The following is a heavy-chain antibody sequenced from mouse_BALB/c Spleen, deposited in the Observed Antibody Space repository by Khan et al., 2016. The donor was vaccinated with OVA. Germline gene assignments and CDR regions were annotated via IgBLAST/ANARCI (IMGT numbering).Heavy chain of an antibody. V-gene: IGHV3-2*02. D-gene: IGHD1-1*01. CDR1: GYSITTDYA. J-gene: IGHJ2*01. CDR2: ISYSGNT. Sequence: EVQGVESGPGLVKPSQSLSLTCTVTGYSITTDYAWNWIRQFPGSKLEWMGHISYSGNTKYNPSLKSRISITRDTSKNQFFLQLKSVTTEDTARYYCARIYGGDFDYWGQGTTLTVSS. CDR3: ARIYGGDFDY.